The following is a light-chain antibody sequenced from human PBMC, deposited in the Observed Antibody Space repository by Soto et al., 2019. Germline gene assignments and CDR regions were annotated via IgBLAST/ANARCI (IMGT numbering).Light chain of an antibody. CDR1: SSDVGGYNF. CDR3: SSYAGSSIPVA. V-gene: IGLV2-8*01. Sequence: QSALTQPPSASGSPGQSVTISCTGASSDVGGYNFVSWYQHHPGKAPRLMIYDVTQRPSGVPDRFSGSKSGNTASLPVSGLQVDDEAYYYCSSYAGSSIPVAFGGGTQLTVL. J-gene: IGLJ2*01. CDR2: DVT.